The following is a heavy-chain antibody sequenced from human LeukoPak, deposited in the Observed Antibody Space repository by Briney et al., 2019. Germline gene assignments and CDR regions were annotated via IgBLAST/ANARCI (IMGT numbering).Heavy chain of an antibody. J-gene: IGHJ5*02. CDR2: IKQDGSEK. D-gene: IGHD3-9*01. CDR3: ARDVLTGYPNWFDP. V-gene: IGHV3-7*03. Sequence: GGSLRLSCAASGFTFSSYWMSWVRQAPGKGLEWVANIKQDGSEKYYVDSVKGRFTISRDNAKNSLYPQMNSLRAEDTAVYYCARDVLTGYPNWFDPWGQGTLVTVSS. CDR1: GFTFSSYW.